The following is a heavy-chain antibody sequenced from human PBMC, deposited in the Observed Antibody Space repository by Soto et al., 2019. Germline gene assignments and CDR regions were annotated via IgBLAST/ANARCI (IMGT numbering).Heavy chain of an antibody. V-gene: IGHV1-18*01. J-gene: IGHJ6*02. CDR1: GYTFTNYG. Sequence: QVQVVQSGDEVKKPGASVKVSCKASGYTFTNYGFSWVRQAPGQGLEWMGWISGYNGNTKYAEKFPGRVTITTDTSTSPAHMEMRSLRSDDTAVYYCAREGQAPYYYYGMDVWGQGTAVTVSS. CDR3: AREGQAPYYYYGMDV. CDR2: ISGYNGNT.